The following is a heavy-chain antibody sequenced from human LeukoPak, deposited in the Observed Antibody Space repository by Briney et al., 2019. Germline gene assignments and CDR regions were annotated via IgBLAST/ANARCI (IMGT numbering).Heavy chain of an antibody. J-gene: IGHJ3*02. CDR2: IYISGST. CDR3: ARDKSRTYGSADAFDI. Sequence: SETLSLTCTVSGGSISSYYWNWIRQPAGKGLEWIGRIYISGSTNYNPSLKSRVTMSVDTSKNQFSLKLSSVTAADTAVYYCARDKSRTYGSADAFDIWGQGTMVTVSS. D-gene: IGHD3-10*01. V-gene: IGHV4-4*07. CDR1: GGSISSYY.